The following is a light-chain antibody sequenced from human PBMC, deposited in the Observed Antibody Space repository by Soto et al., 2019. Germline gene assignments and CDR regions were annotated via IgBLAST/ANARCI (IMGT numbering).Light chain of an antibody. CDR2: ANT. Sequence: QPVLTQPPSVSGAPGQRVTISCTGSSSYIGAGYDVHWYQQLPGTAPKLLIYANTNRPSGVPDRSSGSKSGTSASLAITGLQAEDEADYYCQSYDDSLGGHVIFGGGTKLTVL. J-gene: IGLJ2*01. V-gene: IGLV1-40*01. CDR1: SSYIGAGYD. CDR3: QSYDDSLGGHVI.